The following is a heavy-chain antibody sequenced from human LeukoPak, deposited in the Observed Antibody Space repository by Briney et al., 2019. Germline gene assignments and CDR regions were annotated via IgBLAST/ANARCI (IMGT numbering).Heavy chain of an antibody. CDR3: ARGGPAAQRGWFDP. CDR1: GFTFSSYG. D-gene: IGHD2-2*01. CDR2: IRYDGSNK. Sequence: GGSLRLSCAASGFTFSSYGMHWVRQAPGKGLEWVAFIRYDGSNKYYADSVKGRFTISRDNSKNTLYLQMNSLRAEDTAVYYCARGGPAAQRGWFDPWGQGTLVTVSS. V-gene: IGHV3-30*02. J-gene: IGHJ5*02.